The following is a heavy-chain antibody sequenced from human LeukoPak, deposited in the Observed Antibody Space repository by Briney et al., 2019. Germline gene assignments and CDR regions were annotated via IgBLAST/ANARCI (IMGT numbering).Heavy chain of an antibody. V-gene: IGHV4-39*01. D-gene: IGHD3-22*01. Sequence: SETLSLTCTVSGGSISSSSYYWGWIRQPPGKGLEWIGSIYYSGSTYYNPSLKSRVTISVDTSKNQFSLKLSPVTAADTAVYYCANYYDSSVEDAFDIWGQGTMVTVSS. CDR3: ANYYDSSVEDAFDI. CDR1: GGSISSSSYY. J-gene: IGHJ3*02. CDR2: IYYSGST.